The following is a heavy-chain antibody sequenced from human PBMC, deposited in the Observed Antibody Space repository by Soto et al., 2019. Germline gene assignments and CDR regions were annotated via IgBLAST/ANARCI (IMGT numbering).Heavy chain of an antibody. CDR1: GGSISSYY. V-gene: IGHV4-59*08. CDR2: IYYSGST. D-gene: IGHD2-2*02. CDR3: ARQRYCSSTSCYRAFDI. Sequence: QVQLQESGPGLVKPSETLSLTCTVSGGSISSYYWSWIRQPPGKGLEWVGYIYYSGSTNYNPSLKRLVTISVDTSNNQFAPKLSSVTDADKAVYYCARQRYCSSTSCYRAFDIWGQGTMVTVSS. J-gene: IGHJ3*02.